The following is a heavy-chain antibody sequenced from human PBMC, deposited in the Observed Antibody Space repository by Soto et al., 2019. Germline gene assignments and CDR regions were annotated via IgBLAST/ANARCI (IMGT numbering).Heavy chain of an antibody. CDR2: ISGSGGST. Sequence: PGGSLRLSCAASGFTFSSYAMSWVRQAPGKGLEWVSAISGSGGSTYYADSVKGRFTISRDNSKNTLYLQMNSLRAEDTAVYYCAKLSLGYYYDSSGLIQHWGQGTLVTVSS. CDR1: GFTFSSYA. D-gene: IGHD3-22*01. J-gene: IGHJ1*01. CDR3: AKLSLGYYYDSSGLIQH. V-gene: IGHV3-23*01.